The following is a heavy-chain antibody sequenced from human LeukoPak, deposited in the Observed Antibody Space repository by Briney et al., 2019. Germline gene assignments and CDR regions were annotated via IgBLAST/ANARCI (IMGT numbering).Heavy chain of an antibody. J-gene: IGHJ4*02. V-gene: IGHV4-39*01. CDR3: ASDIRPFDY. CDR1: GGSINSSSYF. Sequence: SETLPLNCTVSGGSINSSSYFWGWIRQPPGKGLEWIGNIYYSGSTYYNPSLKSRVTMSVDTSKNQFSLRLSSVTAADTAVYYCASDIRPFDYWGEGTLVTVSS. D-gene: IGHD4-17*01. CDR2: IYYSGST.